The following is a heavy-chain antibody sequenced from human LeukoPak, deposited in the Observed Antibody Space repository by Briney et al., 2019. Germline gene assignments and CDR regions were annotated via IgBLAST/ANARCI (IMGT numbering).Heavy chain of an antibody. CDR2: VSGSGDST. D-gene: IGHD6-19*01. V-gene: IGHV3-23*01. CDR1: GFTCSNFA. Sequence: GGSLRLSCAASGFTCSNFAMSRVRHAQGKGPAWVSGVSGSGDSTYYEDSVKGPCTSARDNSNNTVFLLMNSLRAEDTAVYYCAKYMSSGSWGQGTLVTVSS. J-gene: IGHJ5*02. CDR3: AKYMSSGS.